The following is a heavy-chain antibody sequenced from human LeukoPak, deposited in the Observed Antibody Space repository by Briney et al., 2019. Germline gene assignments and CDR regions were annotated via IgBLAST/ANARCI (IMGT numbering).Heavy chain of an antibody. Sequence: SVKVSCKASGGTFSSYAISWVRQAPGQGLEWMGGIIPIFGTANYAQKFQGRVTITADESTSTAYMELSSLRSEDTAVYYCARVGTAMVRVAAFDIWGQGTMVTVSS. CDR3: ARVGTAMVRVAAFDI. CDR2: IIPIFGTA. D-gene: IGHD5-18*01. J-gene: IGHJ3*02. CDR1: GGTFSSYA. V-gene: IGHV1-69*13.